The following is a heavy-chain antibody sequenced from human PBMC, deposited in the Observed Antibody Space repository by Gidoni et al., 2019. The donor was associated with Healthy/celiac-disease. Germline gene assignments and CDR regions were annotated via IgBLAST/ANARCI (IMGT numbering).Heavy chain of an antibody. J-gene: IGHJ4*02. V-gene: IGHV3-33*01. CDR2: IWYDGSNK. CDR1: GSTFSCYG. CDR3: ARERDMVATPYFDY. D-gene: IGHD5-12*01. Sequence: QVQLVESGGGVVQPGMSLRLSCAASGSTFSCYGMHWVRQAPGKGLEWVAVIWYDGSNKYYADSVKGRFTISRDNSKNTLYLQMNSLRAEDTAVYYCARERDMVATPYFDYWGQGTLVTVSS.